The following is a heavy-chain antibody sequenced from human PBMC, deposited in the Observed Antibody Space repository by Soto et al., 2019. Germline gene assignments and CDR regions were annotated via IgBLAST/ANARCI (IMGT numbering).Heavy chain of an antibody. CDR3: ARHGSGGRAFDI. CDR2: IYYAGST. D-gene: IGHD3-10*01. V-gene: IGHV4-59*08. Sequence: SETLSLTYTFSGGSISGYYWSWIRQPPGKGLEWIGYIYYAGSTNYNPSLKSRVTMSVDTSKNQFSLELTSVTAADTAVYYFARHGSGGRAFDIWGPGTMVTVS. J-gene: IGHJ3*02. CDR1: GGSISGYY.